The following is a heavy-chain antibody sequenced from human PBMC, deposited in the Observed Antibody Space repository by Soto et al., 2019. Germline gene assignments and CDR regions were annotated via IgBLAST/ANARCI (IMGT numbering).Heavy chain of an antibody. J-gene: IGHJ4*02. CDR1: GFTFSSYG. CDR2: ISYDGSNK. CDR3: AKDYGDFQYYFDY. D-gene: IGHD4-17*01. V-gene: IGHV3-30*18. Sequence: ESGGGVVQPGRSLRLSCAASGFTFSSYGMHWVRQAPGKGLEWVAVISYDGSNKYYADSVKGRFTISRDNSKNTLYLQMNSLRAEDTAVYYCAKDYGDFQYYFDYWGQGTLVTVSS.